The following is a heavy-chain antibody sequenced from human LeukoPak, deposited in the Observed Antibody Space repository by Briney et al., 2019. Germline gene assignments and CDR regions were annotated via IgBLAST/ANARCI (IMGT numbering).Heavy chain of an antibody. CDR2: IIPIFGTA. D-gene: IGHD3-10*01. CDR1: GGTFSSYA. Sequence: VKVSCKASGGTFSSYAISWVRQAPGQGLEWMGGIIPIFGTANYAQKFQGRVTITADESTSTAYMELSSLRSEDTAVYYCAREGVLSGAFDIWGQGTMVTVSS. J-gene: IGHJ3*02. V-gene: IGHV1-69*13. CDR3: AREGVLSGAFDI.